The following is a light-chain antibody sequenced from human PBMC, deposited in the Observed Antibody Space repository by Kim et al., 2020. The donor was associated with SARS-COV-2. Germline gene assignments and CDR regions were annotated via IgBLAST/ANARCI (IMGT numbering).Light chain of an antibody. Sequence: APGKTARTTCGGNNIGSKSVHWYQKQPGQAPVLVIYYDSDRPSGIPERFSGSNSGNTATLTISRVEAGDEADYYCQVWDSSSDHRVFGGGTQLTVL. CDR1: NIGSKS. J-gene: IGLJ2*01. V-gene: IGLV3-21*04. CDR2: YDS. CDR3: QVWDSSSDHRV.